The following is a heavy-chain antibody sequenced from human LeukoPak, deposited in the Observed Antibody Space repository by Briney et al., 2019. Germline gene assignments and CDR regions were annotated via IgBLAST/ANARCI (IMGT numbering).Heavy chain of an antibody. D-gene: IGHD1-26*01. CDR1: GFTFSTFG. CDR2: ISYDGSNK. Sequence: GGSLRLSCAASGFTFSTFGMHWVRQAPGKGLEWVAVISYDGSNKYYADSVKGRFTISRDNSKNTLYLQMNSLRAEDTAVYYCAREGIVGATPFDYWGQGTLVTVSS. J-gene: IGHJ4*02. CDR3: AREGIVGATPFDY. V-gene: IGHV3-30*03.